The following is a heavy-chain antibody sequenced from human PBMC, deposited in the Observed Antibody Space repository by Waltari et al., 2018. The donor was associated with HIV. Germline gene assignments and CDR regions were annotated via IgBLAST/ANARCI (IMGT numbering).Heavy chain of an antibody. CDR1: GYTLSGYY. Sequence: QVQLVQSGAEVKKPGASVTVSCKASGYTLSGYYMQWVRQAPGQGLEWMGRIDLNSGGANYAKNFQDRVTMTRDTSISTAYMEVRSLTSDDTAVYYCARDRVSGGHDWWFDLWGRGTLVTVSS. CDR2: IDLNSGGA. J-gene: IGHJ2*01. CDR3: ARDRVSGGHDWWFDL. V-gene: IGHV1-2*06. D-gene: IGHD2-15*01.